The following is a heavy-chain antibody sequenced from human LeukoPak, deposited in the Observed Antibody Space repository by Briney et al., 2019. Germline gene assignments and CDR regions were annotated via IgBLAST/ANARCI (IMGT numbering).Heavy chain of an antibody. J-gene: IGHJ3*02. D-gene: IGHD5-18*01. CDR1: GGSISSGAYY. CDR3: AREYVDTAMVTAFDI. V-gene: IGHV4-30-4*08. CDR2: IYYSGST. Sequence: SETLSLTCTVSGGSISSGAYYWSWIRQPPGKGLEWIGYIYYSGSTYYNPSLKSRVTISVDTSKNQFSLKLSSVTAADTAVYYCAREYVDTAMVTAFDIWGQGTMVTVSS.